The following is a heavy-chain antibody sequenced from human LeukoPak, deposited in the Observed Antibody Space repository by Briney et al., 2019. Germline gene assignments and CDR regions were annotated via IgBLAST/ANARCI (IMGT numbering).Heavy chain of an antibody. D-gene: IGHD4-23*01. CDR2: IKQDGSEK. CDR3: ARGIGDKVVLTFDY. CDR1: GYTFSSYW. J-gene: IGHJ4*02. Sequence: PGGSLRLSCAASGYTFSSYWMSWVRQAPGKGLEWVANIKQDGSEKYYVDSVKGRFTISRDNAQNSLYLQMNILRAEDTAVYYCARGIGDKVVLTFDYWGQGTLVTVSS. V-gene: IGHV3-7*04.